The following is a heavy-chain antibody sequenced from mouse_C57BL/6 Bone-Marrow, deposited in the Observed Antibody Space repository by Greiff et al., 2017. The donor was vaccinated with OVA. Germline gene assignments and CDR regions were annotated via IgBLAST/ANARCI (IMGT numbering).Heavy chain of an antibody. CDR3: SRHRFGYT. J-gene: IGHJ4*01. Sequence: VQLQQSGPELVKPGASVTISCKASGYTFTDYDMNWVKQSHGTSLEWIGDINPNNGGTSSNQKFKGKATLTVDKASRPAYMELRSLTSEESAVYYCSRHRFGYTWGQGTSVTVSS. CDR1: GYTFTDYD. V-gene: IGHV1-26*01. CDR2: INPNNGGT. D-gene: IGHD1-2*01.